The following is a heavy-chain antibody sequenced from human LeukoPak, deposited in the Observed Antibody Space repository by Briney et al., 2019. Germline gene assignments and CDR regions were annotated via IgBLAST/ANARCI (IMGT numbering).Heavy chain of an antibody. Sequence: ASVKVSCKASGYTFTSYDINWVRQATGQGLEWMGWMNPNSGNTGYAQKFQGRVTMTRNTSISTAYMELSSLRSEDTAVYYCARKRIAVAGVFDYWGQGTLVTVSS. J-gene: IGHJ4*02. CDR3: ARKRIAVAGVFDY. CDR2: MNPNSGNT. V-gene: IGHV1-8*01. D-gene: IGHD6-19*01. CDR1: GYTFTSYD.